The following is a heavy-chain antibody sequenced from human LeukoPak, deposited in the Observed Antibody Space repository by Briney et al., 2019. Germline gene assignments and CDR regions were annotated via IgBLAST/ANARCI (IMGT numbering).Heavy chain of an antibody. CDR1: GYSISSGYY. J-gene: IGHJ6*03. Sequence: SETLSLTCTVSGYSISSGYYWGWIRQSPGKGLEWIGSIYHGGSTYYNPSLRSRVIVSVDTSKNHFSLKMSSVTAADTAVYYCARWFGELSSIKYYYYYYMDVWGKGTTVTISS. CDR3: ARWFGELSSIKYYYYYYMDV. D-gene: IGHD3-10*01. V-gene: IGHV4-38-2*02. CDR2: IYHGGST.